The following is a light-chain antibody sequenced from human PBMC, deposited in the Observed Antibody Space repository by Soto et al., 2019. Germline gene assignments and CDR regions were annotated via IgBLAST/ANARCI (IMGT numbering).Light chain of an antibody. CDR3: NSYTSASFYV. CDR1: SSDVGGYNY. J-gene: IGLJ1*01. CDR2: EVS. Sequence: QSVLTQPASVSGSPGQSITISCTGTSSDVGGYNYVSWYQQHPGEAPKLMIYEVSNRPSGVSNRFSGSKSGNTASLTISGLQAEDEAEYYCNSYTSASFYVFGTGTKVTVL. V-gene: IGLV2-14*01.